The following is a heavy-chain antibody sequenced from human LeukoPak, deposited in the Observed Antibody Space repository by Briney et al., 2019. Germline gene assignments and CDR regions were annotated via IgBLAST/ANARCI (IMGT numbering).Heavy chain of an antibody. CDR1: GFTFSTYA. J-gene: IGHJ5*02. Sequence: GGSLRLSCAVSGFTFSTYAMHWVRQAPGKGLEWVAFISYDGRNKYYADSVKGRFTISRDNAKNSLYLQMNSLRDEDTAVYYCARVPGAGTDWFDPWGQGTLVTVSS. V-gene: IGHV3-30*04. D-gene: IGHD6-19*01. CDR2: ISYDGRNK. CDR3: ARVPGAGTDWFDP.